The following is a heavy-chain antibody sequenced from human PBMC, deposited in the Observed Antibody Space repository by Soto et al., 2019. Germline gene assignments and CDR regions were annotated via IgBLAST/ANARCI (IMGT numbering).Heavy chain of an antibody. CDR1: GFTFSSYD. Sequence: EVQLVESGGGLVQPGGSLRLSCAASGFTFSSYDMHWVRQATGKGLEWVSAIGTAGDTYYPGSVKGRFTISRENAKNSLYLQMNSLRAEDTAVYYCARVELDRNYGMDVWGQGTTVTVSS. CDR2: IGTAGDT. CDR3: ARVELDRNYGMDV. V-gene: IGHV3-13*01. J-gene: IGHJ6*02. D-gene: IGHD1-1*01.